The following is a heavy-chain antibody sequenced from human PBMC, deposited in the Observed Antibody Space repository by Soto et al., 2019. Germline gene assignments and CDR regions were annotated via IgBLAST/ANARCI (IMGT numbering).Heavy chain of an antibody. V-gene: IGHV1-69*02. J-gene: IGHJ3*02. CDR3: TIGSWSGEVFDI. Sequence: QVQLVQSGAEVKKPGSAVKVSCKDSGGTFSTYSILWVRQAPGQGLEWMGRIIPMLGIANYAQKFQGRVTITADKSTGTAYMELSSLRSEDTALYYCTIGSWSGEVFDIWGQGTMFTVSS. CDR2: IIPMLGIA. D-gene: IGHD2-21*01. CDR1: GGTFSTYS.